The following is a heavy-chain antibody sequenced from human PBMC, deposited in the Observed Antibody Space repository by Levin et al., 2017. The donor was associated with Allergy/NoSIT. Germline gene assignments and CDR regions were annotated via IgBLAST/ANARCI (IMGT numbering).Heavy chain of an antibody. Sequence: SETLSLTCTVSGDSIRSTDYYWCWIRQPPWKGLEWIGCIYYSGTTFYNPSLKSRITISVDSSKNQFSLELSSVTATDTAVYYCARENFDCSISTCYDDYWGQGALVTVSS. J-gene: IGHJ4*02. CDR3: ARENFDCSISTCYDDY. CDR2: IYYSGTT. V-gene: IGHV4-30-4*01. D-gene: IGHD2-2*01. CDR1: GDSIRSTDYY.